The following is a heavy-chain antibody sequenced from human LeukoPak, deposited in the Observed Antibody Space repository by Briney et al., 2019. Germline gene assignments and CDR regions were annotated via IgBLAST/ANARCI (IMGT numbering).Heavy chain of an antibody. CDR2: INPNSGGT. CDR3: ARVTYYYDSSGSFDY. CDR1: GHTFTGYY. J-gene: IGHJ4*02. Sequence: ASVKVSCKASGHTFTGYYMHWVRQAPGQGLEWMGWINPNSGGTNYAQKFQGRVTMTRDTSISTAYMELSRLRSDDTAVYYCARVTYYYDSSGSFDYWGQGTLVTVSS. D-gene: IGHD3-22*01. V-gene: IGHV1-2*02.